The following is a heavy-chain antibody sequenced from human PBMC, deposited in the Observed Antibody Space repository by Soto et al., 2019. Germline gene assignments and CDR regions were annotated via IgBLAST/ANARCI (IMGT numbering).Heavy chain of an antibody. D-gene: IGHD3-3*01. CDR3: AREVLITIFGVDKRGKSWFDP. J-gene: IGHJ5*02. CDR1: GGSISSGGYY. CDR2: IYYSGST. V-gene: IGHV4-31*03. Sequence: SETLSLTCTVSGGSISSGGYYWSWIRQHPGKGLEWIGYIYYSGSTYYNPSLKSRVTISVDTSKNQFSLKLSSVTAADTAVYYCAREVLITIFGVDKRGKSWFDPWGQGTLVTV.